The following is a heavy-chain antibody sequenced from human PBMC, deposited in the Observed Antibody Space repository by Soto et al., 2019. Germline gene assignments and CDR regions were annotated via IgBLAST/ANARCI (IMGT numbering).Heavy chain of an antibody. CDR1: GGSISSYY. J-gene: IGHJ5*02. V-gene: IGHV4-59*01. CDR3: ARSIAYYDFWSGFGFDP. Sequence: NPSETLSLTCTVSGGSISSYYWSWIRQPPGKGLEWIGYIYYSGSTNYNPSLKSRVTISVDTSKNQFSLKLSSVTAADTAVYYCARSIAYYDFWSGFGFDPWGQGTLVTVSS. CDR2: IYYSGST. D-gene: IGHD3-3*01.